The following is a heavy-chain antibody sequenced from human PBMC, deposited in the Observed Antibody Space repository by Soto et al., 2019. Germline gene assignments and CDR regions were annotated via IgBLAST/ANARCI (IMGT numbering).Heavy chain of an antibody. CDR1: GGSISSGGFY. V-gene: IGHV4-31*03. CDR2: IFPSGST. J-gene: IGHJ5*02. CDR3: ARGGSCDNWLDP. Sequence: TLSLTCTVSGGSISSGGFYWSWIRHLPEKGLEWIAYIFPSGSTSYNPSLRSRVSISADTSKNQLSLSLTSVTVADTAVYYCARGGSCDNWLDPWGQGIRVTVSS.